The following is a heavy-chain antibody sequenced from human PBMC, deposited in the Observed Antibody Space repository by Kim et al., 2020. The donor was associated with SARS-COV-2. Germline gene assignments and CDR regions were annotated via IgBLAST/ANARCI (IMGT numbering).Heavy chain of an antibody. Sequence: NPTLNSRVTISVDTSKNQFSLKLSSVTAADTAVYYCARGRGWYSSSILDYWGQGTLVTVSS. V-gene: IGHV4-34*13. D-gene: IGHD6-13*01. J-gene: IGHJ4*02. CDR3: ARGRGWYSSSILDY.